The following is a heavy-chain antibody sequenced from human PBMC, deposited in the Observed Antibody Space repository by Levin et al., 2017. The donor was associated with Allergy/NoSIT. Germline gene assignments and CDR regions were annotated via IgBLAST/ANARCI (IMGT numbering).Heavy chain of an antibody. V-gene: IGHV3-23*01. CDR2: ISGSGGST. D-gene: IGHD1-26*01. CDR3: AKDDSGSYLPDAFDI. CDR1: GFTFSSYA. Sequence: GESLKISCAASGFTFSSYAMSWVRQAPGKGLEWVSAISGSGGSTYYADSVKGRFTISRDNSKNTLYLQMNSLRAEDTAVYYCAKDDSGSYLPDAFDIWGQGTMVTVSS. J-gene: IGHJ3*02.